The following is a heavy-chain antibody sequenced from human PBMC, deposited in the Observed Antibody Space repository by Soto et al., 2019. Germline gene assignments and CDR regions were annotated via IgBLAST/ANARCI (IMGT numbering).Heavy chain of an antibody. CDR3: AREGRKNTMVRGVIPRFDY. Sequence: QVQLVQSGAEVKKPGASVKVSCKASGYTFTSYGISWVRQAPGQGLEWMGWISAYNGNTNYAQRLQGRVTMTTDTPTSTAYGEVGSLRSGDGAVYYCAREGRKNTMVRGVIPRFDYWGQGPLFTVSS. D-gene: IGHD3-10*01. CDR2: ISAYNGNT. J-gene: IGHJ4*02. V-gene: IGHV1-18*01. CDR1: GYTFTSYG.